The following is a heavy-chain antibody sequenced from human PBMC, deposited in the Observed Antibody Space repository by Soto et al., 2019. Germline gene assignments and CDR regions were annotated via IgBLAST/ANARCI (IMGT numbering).Heavy chain of an antibody. CDR3: AKDGGGDDCWSDVNWFDP. CDR2: ISYDGSNK. CDR1: GFTFSSYG. J-gene: IGHJ5*02. Sequence: QVQLVESGGGVVQPGRSLRLSCAASGFTFSSYGMHWVRQAPGKGLEWVAVISYDGSNKYYADSVKGRFTISRDNSKNTLYLQMNGLRAEDTAVYYCAKDGGGDDCWSDVNWFDPWGQGTLVTVSS. V-gene: IGHV3-30*18. D-gene: IGHD3-3*01.